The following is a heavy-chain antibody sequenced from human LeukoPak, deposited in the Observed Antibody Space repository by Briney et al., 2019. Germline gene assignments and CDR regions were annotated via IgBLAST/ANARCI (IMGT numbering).Heavy chain of an antibody. CDR3: AMTVSRYYGMDV. J-gene: IGHJ6*02. CDR2: INHSGST. CDR1: GGSFSGYY. Sequence: SETLSLTCAVYGGSFSGYYWSWIRQPPGKGLEWIGEINHSGSTNYNPSLRSRVTISVDTSKNQFSLKLSSVTAADTAVYYCAMTVSRYYGMDVWGQGTTVTVSS. V-gene: IGHV4-34*01. D-gene: IGHD4-17*01.